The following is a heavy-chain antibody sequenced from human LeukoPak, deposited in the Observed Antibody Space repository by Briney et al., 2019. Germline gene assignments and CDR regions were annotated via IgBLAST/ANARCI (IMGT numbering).Heavy chain of an antibody. Sequence: PGRSLRLSCAASGFTFDDYAMHWVRQAPGKGLEWVSGISWKSGSIGYADSVKGRFTISSDNAKNSLYLQMNSLRAEDTALDYCAKDTGPLNYYDSSGYSWFDPGGQGTRVTVSS. CDR3: AKDTGPLNYYDSSGYSWFDP. CDR2: ISWKSGSI. V-gene: IGHV3-9*01. CDR1: GFTFDDYA. J-gene: IGHJ5*02. D-gene: IGHD3-22*01.